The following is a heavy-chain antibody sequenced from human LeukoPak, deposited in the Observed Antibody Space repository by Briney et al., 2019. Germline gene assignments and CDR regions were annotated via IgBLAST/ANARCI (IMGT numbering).Heavy chain of an antibody. D-gene: IGHD5-18*01. J-gene: IGHJ4*02. CDR2: INPNSGGT. V-gene: IGHV1-2*02. CDR1: GYTFTGYY. Sequence: ASVKVSCKASGYTFTGYYMHWVRQAPEQGLEWMGWINPNSGGTNYAQKFQGRVTMTRDTSISTAYMELSRLRSDDTAVYYCARVKGVDTAMAGEYWGQGTLVTVSS. CDR3: ARVKGVDTAMAGEY.